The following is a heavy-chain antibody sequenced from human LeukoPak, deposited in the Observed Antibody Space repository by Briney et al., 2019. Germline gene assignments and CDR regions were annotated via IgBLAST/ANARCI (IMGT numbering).Heavy chain of an antibody. D-gene: IGHD3-22*01. J-gene: IGHJ4*02. CDR3: ARGDSRYYFDY. CDR1: GGSISSYY. V-gene: IGHV4-59*01. CDR2: IYYSGST. Sequence: SETLSLTCTVSGGSISSYYWSWIRQPPGKGLEWIGYIYYSGSTNYNPSLKSRVTISVDTSKNQFSLNLSSVTAADTAVYYCARGDSRYYFDYWGQGTLVTVSS.